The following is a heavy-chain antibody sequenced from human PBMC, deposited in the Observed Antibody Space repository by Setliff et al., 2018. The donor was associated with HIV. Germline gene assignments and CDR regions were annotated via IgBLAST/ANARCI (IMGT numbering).Heavy chain of an antibody. J-gene: IGHJ4*02. CDR1: GFNFDDYG. CDR3: ARAQSTGYLFCSDY. Sequence: GGSLRLSCVTSGFNFDDYGMSWVRQAPGKGLEWVSGINWNGGSTGYADSVKGRFTISRDYGKNSLYLQMDSLRAEDTALYYCARAQSTGYLFCSDYWGQGTLVTVSS. D-gene: IGHD3-22*01. CDR2: INWNGGST. V-gene: IGHV3-20*04.